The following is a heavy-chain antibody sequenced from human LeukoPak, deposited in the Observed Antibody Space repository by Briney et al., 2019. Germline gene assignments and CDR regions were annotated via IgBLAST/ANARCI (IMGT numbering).Heavy chain of an antibody. J-gene: IGHJ6*02. CDR1: GGSISSYY. V-gene: IGHV4-59*01. CDR3: ARSNTGDIPMNSYGMDV. Sequence: SETLSLTCTVSGGSISSYYWSWIRQPPGKGLEWIGYIYYSGSTNYNPSLKSRVTISVDTSKNQFSLKLSSVTAADTAVYYCARSNTGDIPMNSYGMDVWGQGTTVTVSS. CDR2: IYYSGST. D-gene: IGHD2-15*01.